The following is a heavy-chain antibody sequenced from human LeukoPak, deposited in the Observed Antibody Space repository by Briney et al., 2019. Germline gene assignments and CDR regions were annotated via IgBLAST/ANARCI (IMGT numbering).Heavy chain of an antibody. Sequence: GGSLRLSCAASGFTFSNAWMSWVRQAPGKGLEWVGRIKSKSDGGTTDYGAPVKGRFTISRDDSKNTLYLQMDSLKTEDTAVYYCLTIGGVTTGNWGQGTLVTVSS. CDR1: GFTFSNAW. V-gene: IGHV3-15*01. J-gene: IGHJ4*02. CDR3: LTIGGVTTGN. CDR2: IKSKSDGGTT. D-gene: IGHD3-16*01.